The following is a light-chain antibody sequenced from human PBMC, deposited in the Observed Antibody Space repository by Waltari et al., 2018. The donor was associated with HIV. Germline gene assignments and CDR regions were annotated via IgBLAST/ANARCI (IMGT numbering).Light chain of an antibody. CDR3: QSYDSNLSGATV. CDR2: GKS. CDR1: SSNIGAGYD. V-gene: IGLV1-40*01. Sequence: QSVLTQPPSVSGAPGRRVTISCTGSSSNIGAGYDVHWYQQLPGTATKVLIYGKSNRPSGVPDRFSGSKSGTSASLAITGLQAEDEADYYCQSYDSNLSGATVFGTGTKVTVL. J-gene: IGLJ1*01.